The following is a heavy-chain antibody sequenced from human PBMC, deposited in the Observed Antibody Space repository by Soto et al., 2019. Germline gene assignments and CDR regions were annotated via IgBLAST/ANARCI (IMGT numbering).Heavy chain of an antibody. D-gene: IGHD1-1*01. Sequence: ASETLSHTCTVAGGSSISYYRSWIRQPPGKGLEWIGYIYYSGSTNYNPSINSRVTISVDTSKNQFSLKLSSVTAADTAVYYCARRYGSSFDYWGQGTLVTVSS. CDR3: ARRYGSSFDY. CDR2: IYYSGST. J-gene: IGHJ4*02. V-gene: IGHV4-59*08. CDR1: GGSSISYY.